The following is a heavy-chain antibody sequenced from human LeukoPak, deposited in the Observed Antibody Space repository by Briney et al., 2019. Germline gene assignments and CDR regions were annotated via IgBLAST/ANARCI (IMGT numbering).Heavy chain of an antibody. CDR1: GGFISSGGYS. D-gene: IGHD2-2*01. J-gene: IGHJ4*02. CDR2: IYHSGST. CDR3: ARVYCSSNSCYLDY. Sequence: SETLSLTCAVSGGFISSGGYSWSWIRQPPGKGLEWIGYIYHSGSTYYNPSLKSRVTISVDRSKNQFSLKLSSVTAADTAIYYCARVYCSSNSCYLDYWSQGTLVTVSS. V-gene: IGHV4-30-2*01.